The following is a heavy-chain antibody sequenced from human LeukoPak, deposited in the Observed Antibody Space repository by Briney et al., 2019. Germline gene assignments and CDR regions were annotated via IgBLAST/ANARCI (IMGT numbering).Heavy chain of an antibody. CDR1: GFTFSSYA. D-gene: IGHD1-26*01. V-gene: IGHV3-23*01. Sequence: GGALRLSCAASGFTFSSYAMSWVRQAPGKGLEWVSAIRDSGSSTHYADSVRGRFTTSRDNSKNTLFLQMNSLRAEDTAIYYCAKYGPQDSGSSHFDYWGQGALVTVSS. CDR2: IRDSGSST. J-gene: IGHJ4*02. CDR3: AKYGPQDSGSSHFDY.